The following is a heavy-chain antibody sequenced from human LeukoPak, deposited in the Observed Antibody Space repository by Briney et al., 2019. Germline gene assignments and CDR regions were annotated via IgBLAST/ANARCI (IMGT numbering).Heavy chain of an antibody. Sequence: SETLSLTCAVSGYSISSGYYWGWIRPPPGKGLEWIGSIYHSGNTNYNPSLKSRVTISLDTSKNQFSLNLTSVTAADTAVYYCARLGGSHSPHGYWGQGTLVTVSS. J-gene: IGHJ4*02. CDR3: ARLGGSHSPHGY. CDR2: IYHSGNT. V-gene: IGHV4-38-2*01. CDR1: GYSISSGYY. D-gene: IGHD1-26*01.